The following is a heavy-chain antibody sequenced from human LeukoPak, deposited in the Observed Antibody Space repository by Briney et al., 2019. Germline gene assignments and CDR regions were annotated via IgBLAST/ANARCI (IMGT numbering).Heavy chain of an antibody. CDR2: IKQDGSEK. V-gene: IGHV3-7*01. CDR3: ARWGDIVATSPNFDY. J-gene: IGHJ4*02. Sequence: GGSLRLSCAASGFTFSSYWMSWVRQAPGKGLEWVANIKQDGSEKYRVDSVKGRFTISRDNAKNSLYLQMNSLRAEDTAVYYCARWGDIVATSPNFDYWGQGTLVTVSS. CDR1: GFTFSSYW. D-gene: IGHD5-12*01.